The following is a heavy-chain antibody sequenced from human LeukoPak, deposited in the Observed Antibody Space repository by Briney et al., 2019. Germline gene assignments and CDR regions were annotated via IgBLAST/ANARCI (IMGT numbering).Heavy chain of an antibody. J-gene: IGHJ6*02. CDR2: IYHSGST. V-gene: IGHV4-30-2*01. Sequence: PSETLSLTCAVSGGSISSGGYSWSWIRQPPGKGLEWIGYIYHSGSTYYNPSLKSRVTISVDRSKNQFSLRLSSVTAADTAVYYCARDRGPYALYYYYGMDVWGQGTTVTVSS. D-gene: IGHD2-8*01. CDR1: GGSISSGGYS. CDR3: ARDRGPYALYYYYGMDV.